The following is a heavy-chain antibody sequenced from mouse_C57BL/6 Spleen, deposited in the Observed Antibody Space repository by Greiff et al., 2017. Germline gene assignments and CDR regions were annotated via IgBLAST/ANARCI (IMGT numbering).Heavy chain of an antibody. CDR1: GYTFTSYG. Sequence: VQLQQSGAELARPGASVKLSCKASGYTFTSYGISWVKQRTGQGLEWIGEIFPRSGNTYYNEKFKGKATLTANKSSSTEYMELRSLTSEDSAVYFYARHYEGISAWFAYWGQGTLVTVSA. D-gene: IGHD2-3*01. V-gene: IGHV1-81*01. CDR2: IFPRSGNT. CDR3: ARHYEGISAWFAY. J-gene: IGHJ3*01.